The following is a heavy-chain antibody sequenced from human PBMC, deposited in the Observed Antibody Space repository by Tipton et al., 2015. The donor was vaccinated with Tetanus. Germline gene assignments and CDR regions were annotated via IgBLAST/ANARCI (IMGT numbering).Heavy chain of an antibody. CDR3: VREDGGPTLDDFDS. J-gene: IGHJ4*02. CDR1: GFTFSRYA. Sequence: RSLRLSCAASGFTFSRYAMHWVRQAPGKGLEWVAVITFDGSTKYYADSVKGRFTLSRDNSQNTVHLQMSSLKVEDTAVYYCVREDGGPTLDDFDSWGQGALVIVSA. D-gene: IGHD3-16*01. CDR2: ITFDGSTK. V-gene: IGHV3-30-3*01.